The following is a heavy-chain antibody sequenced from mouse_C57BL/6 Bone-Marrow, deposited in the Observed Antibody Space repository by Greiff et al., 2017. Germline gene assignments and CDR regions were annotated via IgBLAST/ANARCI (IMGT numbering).Heavy chain of an antibody. CDR2: INYDGSST. CDR1: GFTFSDYY. Sequence: EVKLMESEGGLVQPGSSMKLSCSASGFTFSDYYMAWVRQFPEKGLEWVANINYDGSSTYYLDSLKSRFIISKDNAKNNLYLQMSSLKSEDTATYYCARGGLYAMDYWGQGTSVTVSS. V-gene: IGHV5-16*01. D-gene: IGHD2-13*01. J-gene: IGHJ4*01. CDR3: ARGGLYAMDY.